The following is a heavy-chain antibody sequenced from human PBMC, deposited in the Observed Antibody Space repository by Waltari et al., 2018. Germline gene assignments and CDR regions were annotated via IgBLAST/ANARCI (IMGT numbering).Heavy chain of an antibody. D-gene: IGHD6-6*01. CDR2: IIPILGIA. Sequence: QVQLVQSGAEVKKPGSSVKVSCKASGGTFSSYTIIWVRQAPGQGLEWMGRIIPILGIANYAQKFQGRVTITADKSTSTAYMELSSLRSEDTAVYYCARERIAARPSGYYYMDVWGKGTTVTVSS. CDR3: ARERIAARPSGYYYMDV. CDR1: GGTFSSYT. J-gene: IGHJ6*03. V-gene: IGHV1-69*08.